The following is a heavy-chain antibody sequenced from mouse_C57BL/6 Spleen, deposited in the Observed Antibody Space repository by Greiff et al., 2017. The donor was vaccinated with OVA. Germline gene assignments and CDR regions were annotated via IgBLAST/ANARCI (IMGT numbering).Heavy chain of an antibody. D-gene: IGHD2-2*01. J-gene: IGHJ1*03. V-gene: IGHV5-4*01. CDR3: ARGGGYYGYFDV. CDR1: GFTFSSYA. CDR2: ISDGGSYT. Sequence: EVQVVESGGGLVKPGGSLKLSCAASGFTFSSYAMSWVRQTPEKRLEWVATISDGGSYTYYPDNVKGRFTISRDNAKNNLYLQMSHLKSEDTAMYYCARGGGYYGYFDVWGTGTTVTVSS.